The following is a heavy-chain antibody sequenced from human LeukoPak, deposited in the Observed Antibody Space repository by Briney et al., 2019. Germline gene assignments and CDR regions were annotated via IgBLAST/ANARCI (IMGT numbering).Heavy chain of an antibody. Sequence: GGSLRLSCAASGFTFSSYEMNWVRQAPGKGLEWVSYISSSGSTIYYADSVKGRFTISRDNAKISLYLQMNSVRDEDTAVYNCAELGITMIGGVWGKGTTVTISS. CDR1: GFTFSSYE. D-gene: IGHD3-10*02. CDR3: AELGITMIGGV. J-gene: IGHJ6*04. CDR2: ISSSGSTI. V-gene: IGHV3-48*03.